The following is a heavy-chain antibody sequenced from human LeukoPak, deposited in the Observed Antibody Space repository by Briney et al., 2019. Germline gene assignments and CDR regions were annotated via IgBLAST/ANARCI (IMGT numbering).Heavy chain of an antibody. CDR3: ARDSEPRVWWTHNYYFDY. V-gene: IGHV1-2*02. D-gene: IGHD3-16*01. J-gene: IGHJ4*02. CDR1: GYTFTGYY. CDR2: INPNSGGT. Sequence: GASVKVSCKASGYTFTGYYMHRVRQAPGQGLEWMGWINPNSGGTNYAQKFQGRVTMTRDTSISTAYMELSRLRSDDTAVYYCARDSEPRVWWTHNYYFDYWGQGTLVTVSS.